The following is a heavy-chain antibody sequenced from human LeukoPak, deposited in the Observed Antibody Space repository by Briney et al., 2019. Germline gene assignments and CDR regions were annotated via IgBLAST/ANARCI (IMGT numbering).Heavy chain of an antibody. CDR1: GASISTYY. CDR2: IYYSGST. Sequence: SETLSLTCTVSGASISTYYWSWIRQPPGKGLEWIGYIYYSGSTNYNPSLKSRVTISVDTSKNQFSLKLSSVTAADTAVYYCALATKDYYYYYGMDVWGQGTTVTVSS. CDR3: ALATKDYYYYYGMDV. D-gene: IGHD1/OR15-1a*01. V-gene: IGHV4-59*01. J-gene: IGHJ6*02.